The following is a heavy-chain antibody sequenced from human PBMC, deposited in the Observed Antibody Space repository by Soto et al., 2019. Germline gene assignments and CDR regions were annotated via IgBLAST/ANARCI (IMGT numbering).Heavy chain of an antibody. CDR2: ISGSGGST. Sequence: PGGSLRLSCAASGFTFSSYAMSWVRQAPGKGLEWVSAISGSGGSTYYADSVQGRFTISRDNSKNTLYLQMNSLRAEDTAVYYCAKGNYDILTGPPDYWGQGTLVTVSS. CDR3: AKGNYDILTGPPDY. V-gene: IGHV3-23*01. J-gene: IGHJ4*02. CDR1: GFTFSSYA. D-gene: IGHD3-9*01.